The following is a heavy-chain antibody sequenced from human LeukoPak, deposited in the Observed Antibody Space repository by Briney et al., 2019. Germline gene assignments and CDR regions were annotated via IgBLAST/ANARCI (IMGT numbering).Heavy chain of an antibody. D-gene: IGHD6-19*01. CDR1: GYTFTSYY. Sequence: GASVKVSCKASGYTFTSYYMHWVRQAPGQGLEWMGIINPSVGSTSYAQKFQGRVTMTRDMSTSTVYMELSSLRSEDTAVYYCARAQNGLSGPYYFDYWGQGTLVTVSS. CDR3: ARAQNGLSGPYYFDY. CDR2: INPSVGST. V-gene: IGHV1-46*01. J-gene: IGHJ4*02.